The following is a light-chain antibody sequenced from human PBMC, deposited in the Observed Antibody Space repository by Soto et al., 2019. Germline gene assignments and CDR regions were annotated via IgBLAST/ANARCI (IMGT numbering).Light chain of an antibody. J-gene: IGKJ4*01. Sequence: EIVLTQSPGTLSLSPGERATLSCRASQSVSSSYLAWYQQKPGQAPRLLIYGASSRATGIPDRFSGSGSGTDFTITISRLEPEGFAVYYCQQYGSPLTFGGGTKVEIK. CDR2: GAS. V-gene: IGKV3-20*01. CDR3: QQYGSPLT. CDR1: QSVSSSY.